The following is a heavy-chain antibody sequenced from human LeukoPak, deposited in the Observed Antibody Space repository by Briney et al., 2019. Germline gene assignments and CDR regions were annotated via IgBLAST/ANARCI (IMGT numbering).Heavy chain of an antibody. CDR2: IKQDGSEK. V-gene: IGHV3-7*01. CDR1: GFTFSSYW. CDR3: AGGALLRIENYYFDY. D-gene: IGHD3-22*01. Sequence: GGSLRLSCAASGFTFSSYWMSWVRQTPGKGLEWVPNIKQDGSEKYYVDSVKGRFTISRDNAKNSLYLQMNSLRAEDTAVYYCAGGALLRIENYYFDYWGQGTLVTVSS. J-gene: IGHJ4*02.